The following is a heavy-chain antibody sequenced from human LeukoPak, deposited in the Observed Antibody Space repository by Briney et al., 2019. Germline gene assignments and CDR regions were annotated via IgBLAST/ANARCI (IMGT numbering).Heavy chain of an antibody. V-gene: IGHV4-59*01. CDR2: IYYSGST. CDR1: GGSISSYY. CDR3: AREQAHFDFWSGYNNWFDP. Sequence: SETLSLSCTVSGGSISSYYWSWIRQPPGKGLEWIGYIYYSGSTNYAPSLKSRVTLSVDTSKNQFSLKRSSVIAADTAVEYWAREQAHFDFWSGYNNWFDPWGQGTLVTVSS. J-gene: IGHJ5*02. D-gene: IGHD3-3*01.